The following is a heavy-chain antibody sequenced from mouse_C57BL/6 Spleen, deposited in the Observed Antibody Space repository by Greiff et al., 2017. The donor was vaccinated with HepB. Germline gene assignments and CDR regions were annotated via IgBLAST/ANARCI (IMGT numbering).Heavy chain of an antibody. J-gene: IGHJ4*01. Sequence: VQLQQSGAELVRPGTSVKLSCKASGYTFTSYWMHWVKQRPGQGLEWIGVIDPSDSYTNYNQKFKGKATLTVDTSSSTAYMQLSSLTSEDSAVYYCARGYGREGYAMDYWGQGTSVTVSS. V-gene: IGHV1-59*01. D-gene: IGHD1-1*01. CDR2: IDPSDSYT. CDR3: ARGYGREGYAMDY. CDR1: GYTFTSYW.